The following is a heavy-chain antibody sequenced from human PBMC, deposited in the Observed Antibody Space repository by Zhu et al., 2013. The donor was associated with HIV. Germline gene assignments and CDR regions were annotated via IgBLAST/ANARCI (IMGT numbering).Heavy chain of an antibody. CDR2: ISSDSSYI. CDR3: ARDPHYDFWSGYLDY. D-gene: IGHD3-3*01. J-gene: IGHJ4*02. CDR1: GFTFSGYS. V-gene: IGHV3-21*01. Sequence: EVQLVESGGGLVKPGGSLRLSCTPSGFTFSGYSMSWVRQAPGKGLEWVSSISSDSSYIYYADSMKGRFTISRDNAKNSLYLQMNSLRAEDTALYYCARDPHYDFWSGYLDYWGQGTLVTVSS.